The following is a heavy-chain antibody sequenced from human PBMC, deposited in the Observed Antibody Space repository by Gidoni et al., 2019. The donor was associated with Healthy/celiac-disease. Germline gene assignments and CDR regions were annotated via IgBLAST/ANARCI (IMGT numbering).Heavy chain of an antibody. CDR3: TRVKSDMIAGAFDI. D-gene: IGHD3-22*01. CDR2: IRSKAYGGTT. Sequence: EVQLVESGGGLVQPGRSLRLSCTASGFTFGAYAMSWFRQAPGKGLEWVGFIRSKAYGGTTEYAASVKGRFTISRDDSKSIAYLQMNSLKTEDTAVYYCTRVKSDMIAGAFDIWGQGTMVTVSS. V-gene: IGHV3-49*03. CDR1: GFTFGAYA. J-gene: IGHJ3*02.